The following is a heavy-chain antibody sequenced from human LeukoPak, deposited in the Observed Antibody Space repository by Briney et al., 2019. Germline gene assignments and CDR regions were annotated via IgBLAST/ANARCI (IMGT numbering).Heavy chain of an antibody. Sequence: PSETLSLTCAVSGGSISSGGYSWSWIRQPPGKGLECIGHIYRSGTAYYNPSLESRVTMSVDRSKNQFSLKLSSVTAADTAVYYCAREGAYGDYTPYFDYWGQGLLVTVSS. D-gene: IGHD4-17*01. CDR1: GGSISSGGYS. CDR3: AREGAYGDYTPYFDY. J-gene: IGHJ4*02. V-gene: IGHV4-30-2*01. CDR2: IYRSGTA.